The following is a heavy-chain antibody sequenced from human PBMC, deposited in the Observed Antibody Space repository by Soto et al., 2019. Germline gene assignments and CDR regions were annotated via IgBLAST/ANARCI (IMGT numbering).Heavy chain of an antibody. CDR3: AREENCSDGICYSEYFQR. J-gene: IGHJ1*01. CDR1: GYIFTAYS. Sequence: QVQLVQSGAEVKKPGASVKVSCKASGYIFTAYSMHWVRQAPGQGLEWMGVVNPSGGSTNYEQKYHVRITMTRDTSTSTVYMDLSSMTSEDTAVYYCAREENCSDGICYSEYFQRWGQGTMVTVSS. V-gene: IGHV1-46*01. D-gene: IGHD2-15*01. CDR2: VNPSGGST.